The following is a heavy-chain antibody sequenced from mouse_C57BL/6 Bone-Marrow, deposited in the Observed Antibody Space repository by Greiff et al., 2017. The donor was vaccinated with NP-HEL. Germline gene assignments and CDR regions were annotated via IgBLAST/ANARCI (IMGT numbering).Heavy chain of an antibody. J-gene: IGHJ3*01. Sequence: EVKLMESGGGLVQPGGSLKLSCAASGFTFSDYGMAWVRQAPRKGPEWVAFISNLAYSIYYADTVTGRFTISRENAKNTLYLEMSSLRSEDTAMYYCARHTAYYDYDAWGQGTLVTVSA. D-gene: IGHD2-4*01. V-gene: IGHV5-15*01. CDR2: ISNLAYSI. CDR3: ARHTAYYDYDA. CDR1: GFTFSDYG.